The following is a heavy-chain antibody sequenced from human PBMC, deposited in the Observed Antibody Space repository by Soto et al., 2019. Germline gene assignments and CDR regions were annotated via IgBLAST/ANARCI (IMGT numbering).Heavy chain of an antibody. V-gene: IGHV3-23*01. Sequence: GGSLRLSCAASGFTFSSYAMSWVRQAPGKGLEWVSGITASGGSTSYADSVKSRFTISRDNSKNTLYLQMNSLRAEDTAVYYCARPTIGYCTNGVCYGPGYWGQGTLVTVSS. CDR3: ARPTIGYCTNGVCYGPGY. D-gene: IGHD2-8*01. CDR1: GFTFSSYA. J-gene: IGHJ4*02. CDR2: ITASGGST.